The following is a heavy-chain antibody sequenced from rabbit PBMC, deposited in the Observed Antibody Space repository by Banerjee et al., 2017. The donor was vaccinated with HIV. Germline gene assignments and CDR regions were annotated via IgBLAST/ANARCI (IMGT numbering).Heavy chain of an antibody. D-gene: IGHD4-1*01. CDR2: IWACSSGST. J-gene: IGHJ4*01. CDR1: GIDFSTR. V-gene: IGHV1S40*01. Sequence: QSLEESGGGLVQPEGSLILTCKASGIDFSTRMCWDCQAPGKWLEWIACIWACSSGSTDYGRWAKLRFAISKTSSSKVTLQMSTVTAAVTAIYFFTRDGFDISAWGRSFTLWGPVTLFTVS. CDR3: TRDGFDISAWGRSFTL.